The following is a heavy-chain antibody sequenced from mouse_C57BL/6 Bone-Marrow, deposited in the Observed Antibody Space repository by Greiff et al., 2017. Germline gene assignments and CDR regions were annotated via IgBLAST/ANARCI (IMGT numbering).Heavy chain of an antibody. Sequence: VQLQQSGTVLARPGASVKMSCKTSGYTFTSYWMHWVKQRPGQGLEWIGAIYPGNSDTSYNQKFKGKAKLTAVTSASTAYMELSSLTNEDSAVYYCTSRYVNYEAWFAYWGQGTLVTVSA. CDR3: TSRYVNYEAWFAY. J-gene: IGHJ3*01. CDR1: GYTFTSYW. CDR2: IYPGNSDT. D-gene: IGHD2-10*02. V-gene: IGHV1-5*01.